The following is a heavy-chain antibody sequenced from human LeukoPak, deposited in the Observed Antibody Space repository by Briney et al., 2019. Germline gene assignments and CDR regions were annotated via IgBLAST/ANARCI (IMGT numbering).Heavy chain of an antibody. CDR3: AKGAEEGVVITAVYYYYMDV. V-gene: IGHV3-23*01. CDR2: ISGTGYNT. Sequence: GGALRLSCVASGFTFTNHGMSWVRQTPGKGLEGVSSISGTGYNTYYADSVKGRFTISRDSSKNTLFLQMNGLRPEDTAVYYCAKGAEEGVVITAVYYYYMDVWGKGTTVTISS. CDR1: GFTFTNHG. D-gene: IGHD3-22*01. J-gene: IGHJ6*03.